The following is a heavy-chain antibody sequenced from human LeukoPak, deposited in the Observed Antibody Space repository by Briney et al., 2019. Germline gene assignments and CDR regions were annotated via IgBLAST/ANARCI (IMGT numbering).Heavy chain of an antibody. CDR2: ISSSSSYI. CDR1: GFTFSSYS. J-gene: IGHJ4*02. CDR3: ARDPLGSSTSHPDGDY. Sequence: GGSLRLSCAASGFTFSSYSMNWVRQAPGKGLEWVSSISSSSSYIYYADSVKGRFTISRDNAKNSLYLQMNSLRAEDTAVYYCARDPLGSSTSHPDGDYWGQGTLVTVSS. D-gene: IGHD2-2*01. V-gene: IGHV3-21*01.